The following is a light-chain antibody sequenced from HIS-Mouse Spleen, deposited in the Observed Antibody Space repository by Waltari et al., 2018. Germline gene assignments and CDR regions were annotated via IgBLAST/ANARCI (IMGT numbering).Light chain of an antibody. J-gene: IGLJ3*02. CDR2: EGS. V-gene: IGLV2-23*01. CDR3: CSYAGSSTWV. Sequence: QSALTQPASVSGSPGQSITIPCTGTSSDGGIYNLVSWYQQHTGKAPKLMIYEGSKRPSGVSSRFSGSKSGNTASLTISGLQAEDEADYYCCSYAGSSTWVFGGGTKLTVL. CDR1: SSDGGIYNL.